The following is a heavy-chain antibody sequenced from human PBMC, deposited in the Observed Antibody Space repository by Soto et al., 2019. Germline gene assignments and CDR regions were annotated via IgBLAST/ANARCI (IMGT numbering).Heavy chain of an antibody. J-gene: IGHJ4*02. CDR3: AKQGVMSGYDYYFDY. CDR2: ISYDGSNK. V-gene: IGHV3-30*18. Sequence: GGSLRLSCAASGFTFSSYGMHWVRQAPGKGLEWVAVISYDGSNKYYADSVKGRFTISRDNSKNTLYLQMNSLRAEDTAVYYCAKQGVMSGYDYYFDYWGQGTLVTVSS. D-gene: IGHD5-12*01. CDR1: GFTFSSYG.